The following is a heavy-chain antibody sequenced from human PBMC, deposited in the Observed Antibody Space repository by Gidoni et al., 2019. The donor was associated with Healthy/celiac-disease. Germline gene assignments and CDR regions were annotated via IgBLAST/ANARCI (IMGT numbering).Heavy chain of an antibody. Sequence: EVQLVESGGVVVQPGGSLRLSCAASGFTFDAYAMHWVRQAPGKGLEWVSLISWDGGSTYYADSVKGRFTISRDNSKNSLYLQMNSLRAEDTALYYCAKGGDYVWGSYRYNPHYFDYWGQGTLVTVSS. V-gene: IGHV3-43D*04. CDR1: GFTFDAYA. CDR3: AKGGDYVWGSYRYNPHYFDY. J-gene: IGHJ4*02. CDR2: ISWDGGST. D-gene: IGHD3-16*02.